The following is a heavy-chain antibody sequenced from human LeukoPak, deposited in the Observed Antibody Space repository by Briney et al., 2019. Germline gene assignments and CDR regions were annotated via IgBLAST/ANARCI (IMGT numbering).Heavy chain of an antibody. Sequence: SETLSLTCTVSGGSISSYYWSWIRQPPGKGLEWIGYIYYSGSTNYNPSLKSRVTISVDTSKNQFSLKLRSVTAADTAVYYCARDRHYYDSSGYYYELDYWGQGTLVTVSS. CDR3: ARDRHYYDSSGYYYELDY. CDR2: IYYSGST. CDR1: GGSISSYY. J-gene: IGHJ4*02. D-gene: IGHD3-22*01. V-gene: IGHV4-59*01.